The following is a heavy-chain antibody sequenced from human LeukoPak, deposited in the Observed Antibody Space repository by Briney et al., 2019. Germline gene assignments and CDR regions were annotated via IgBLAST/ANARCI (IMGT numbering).Heavy chain of an antibody. Sequence: GASVKVSCKASGYTFTSYVISWVRQAPGQGVEWMEWISAYNGNTNYAQKLQGRVTMTTDTSTSTAYMELRSLRSDDTAVYYCARGWDSSGYYYFDYWGQGTLVTVSS. CDR2: ISAYNGNT. CDR3: ARGWDSSGYYYFDY. D-gene: IGHD3-22*01. J-gene: IGHJ4*02. CDR1: GYTFTSYV. V-gene: IGHV1-18*01.